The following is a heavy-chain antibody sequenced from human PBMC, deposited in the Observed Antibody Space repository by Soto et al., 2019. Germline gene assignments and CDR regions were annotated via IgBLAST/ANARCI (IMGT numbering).Heavy chain of an antibody. Sequence: QVQIVQSGAEVKKPGASVRVSCKASGYSFSTFAIHWVRQAPGQRLEWMGWINAGNGDKKYSEKFQGRVTITGRTSASTGYMDLSSLRSEDTAVYYCATQGRTTTEFDFWGQGTLVTVSS. CDR2: INAGNGDK. D-gene: IGHD4-4*01. J-gene: IGHJ4*02. CDR1: GYSFSTFA. CDR3: ATQGRTTTEFDF. V-gene: IGHV1-3*01.